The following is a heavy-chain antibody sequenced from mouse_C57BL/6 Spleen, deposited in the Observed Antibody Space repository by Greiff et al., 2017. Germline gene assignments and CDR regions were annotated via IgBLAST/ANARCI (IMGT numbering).Heavy chain of an antibody. Sequence: QVQLQQPGAELVRPGSSVKLSCKASGYTFTSYWMDWVKQRPGQGLEWIGNIYPSDSETHYNHKFKDKATLTVDKSSSTAYMQLSSLTSEDSAVYYCARWAYYGSRIWYFDVWGTGTTVTVSS. CDR1: GYTFTSYW. D-gene: IGHD1-1*01. CDR2: IYPSDSET. V-gene: IGHV1-61*01. J-gene: IGHJ1*03. CDR3: ARWAYYGSRIWYFDV.